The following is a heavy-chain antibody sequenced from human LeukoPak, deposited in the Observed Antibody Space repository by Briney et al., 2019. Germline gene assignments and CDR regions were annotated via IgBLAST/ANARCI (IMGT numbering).Heavy chain of an antibody. CDR3: ARDRHIVAENWFDP. D-gene: IGHD3-22*01. J-gene: IGHJ5*02. V-gene: IGHV1-18*01. CDR2: ISAYNGNT. CDR1: GYTFTSYD. Sequence: ASVKVSCKASGYTFTSYDINWVRQAPGQGLEWMGWISAYNGNTNYAQKLQGRVTMTTDTSTSTAYMELRSLRSDDTAVYYCARDRHIVAENWFDPWGPGTLVTVSS.